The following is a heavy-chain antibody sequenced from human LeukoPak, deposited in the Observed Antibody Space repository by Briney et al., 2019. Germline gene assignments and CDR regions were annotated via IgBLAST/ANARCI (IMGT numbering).Heavy chain of an antibody. V-gene: IGHV1-2*02. CDR3: ARDNRELDFDY. J-gene: IGHJ4*02. Sequence: ASVKVSCKASGYTFTGYYIHWVRQAPGQGLEWMGWIIPHSGGTNYAQKFQGRVTMTRDTSISTAYMGLSRLRSDDTAVYYCARDNRELDFDYWGQGTLVTVSS. CDR1: GYTFTGYY. CDR2: IIPHSGGT. D-gene: IGHD1-26*01.